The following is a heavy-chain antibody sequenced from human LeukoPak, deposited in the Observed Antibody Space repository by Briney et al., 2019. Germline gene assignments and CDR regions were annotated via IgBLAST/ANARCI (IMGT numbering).Heavy chain of an antibody. J-gene: IGHJ4*02. D-gene: IGHD6-19*01. V-gene: IGHV3-33*05. CDR1: GFTFSSYG. Sequence: GGSLRLSRAASGFTFSSYGMHWVRQAPGKGLEWVAVISYDGSDKYYADSVKGRFTISRDNSRNTLYLQMNSLRAEDTAVYYCARDLDSSLRDWSQGTLVTVSS. CDR3: ARDLDSSLRD. CDR2: ISYDGSDK.